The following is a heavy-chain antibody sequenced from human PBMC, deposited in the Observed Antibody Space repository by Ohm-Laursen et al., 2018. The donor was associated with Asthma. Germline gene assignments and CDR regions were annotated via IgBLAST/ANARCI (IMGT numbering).Heavy chain of an antibody. CDR3: ARARSGSSYDY. J-gene: IGHJ4*02. CDR2: LNTDGSGT. Sequence: SLRLSCAASGFTFSSYWMHWVRQAPGKGPVWVSRLNTDGSGTWYADSVKGRFTISRDNAKNNLYLQMNSLRAEDTAVYYCARARSGSSYDYWGQGTLVTVSS. V-gene: IGHV3-74*01. D-gene: IGHD1-26*01. CDR1: GFTFSSYW.